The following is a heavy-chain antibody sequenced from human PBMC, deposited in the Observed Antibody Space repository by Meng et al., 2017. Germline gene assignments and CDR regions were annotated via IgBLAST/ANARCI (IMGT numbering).Heavy chain of an antibody. CDR3: AHFDY. Sequence: QVQLVESGGGLVHPGRSLRLSCVASGFTFSSYAMHWVRQAPGNGLEWVAVISYDGSNRYYADSVKGRFTISRDNSKNTLYLQMNSLRAEDTAVYYCAHFDYWGQGTLVTVSS. J-gene: IGHJ4*02. V-gene: IGHV3-30*01. CDR1: GFTFSSYA. CDR2: ISYDGSNR.